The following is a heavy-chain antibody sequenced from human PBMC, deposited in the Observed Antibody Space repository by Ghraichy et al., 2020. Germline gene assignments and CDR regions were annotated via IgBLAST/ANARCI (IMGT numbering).Heavy chain of an antibody. CDR3: ARGQYYDVLTGRFYNWFDP. V-gene: IGHV4-34*01. Sequence: SETLSLTCSIYGASFSGYYWSWIRQSPGKWLEWIGEINHSGATNYNPSLKSRVTISEDTSKNHFSPKLTSVTAADTAVYYCARGQYYDVLTGRFYNWFDPWGQGTLVTVSS. J-gene: IGHJ5*02. CDR2: INHSGAT. D-gene: IGHD3-9*01. CDR1: GASFSGYY.